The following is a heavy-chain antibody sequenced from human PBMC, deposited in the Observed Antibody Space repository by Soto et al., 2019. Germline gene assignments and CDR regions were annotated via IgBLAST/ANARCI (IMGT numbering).Heavy chain of an antibody. D-gene: IGHD3-10*01. CDR1: GGSISSSSYY. CDR3: ARRHRGVIITSGEYYFDY. J-gene: IGHJ4*02. CDR2: IYYSGST. V-gene: IGHV4-39*01. Sequence: QLQLQESGPGLVKPSETLSLTCTVSGGSISSSSYYWGWIRQPPGKGLEWIGSIYYSGSTYYNPSLKSRVTISVDTSKNQFSLKLSSVTAADTAVYYCARRHRGVIITSGEYYFDYWGQGTLVTVSS.